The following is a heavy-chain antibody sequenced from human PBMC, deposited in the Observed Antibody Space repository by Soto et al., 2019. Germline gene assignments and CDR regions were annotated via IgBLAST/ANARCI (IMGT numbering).Heavy chain of an antibody. J-gene: IGHJ3*02. CDR3: ASLCYYGSGSYYDPRDAFDI. V-gene: IGHV4-34*12. Sequence: SETLSLTCAVHGGSFSGYYWSWIRQPPGKGLEWIGEIIHSGSTNYNPSLKIRVTISVDTSKNQFSLKLSSVTAADTAVYYCASLCYYGSGSYYDPRDAFDIWGQGTMVTVSS. D-gene: IGHD3-10*01. CDR1: GGSFSGYY. CDR2: IIHSGST.